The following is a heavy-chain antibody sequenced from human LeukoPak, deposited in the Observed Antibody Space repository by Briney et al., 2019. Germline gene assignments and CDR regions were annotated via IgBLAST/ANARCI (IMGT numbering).Heavy chain of an antibody. CDR3: AKWYCGGDCYPGSSMDV. CDR2: ISYDGSNK. V-gene: IGHV3-30*18. CDR1: GFTFSSYG. D-gene: IGHD2-21*02. J-gene: IGHJ6*02. Sequence: SGGSLRLSCAASGFTFSSYGMHWVRQAPGKGLEWVAVISYDGSNKYYADSVKGRFTISRDNSKNTLYLQMNSLRAEDTAVYYCAKWYCGGDCYPGSSMDVWGQGTTVTVSS.